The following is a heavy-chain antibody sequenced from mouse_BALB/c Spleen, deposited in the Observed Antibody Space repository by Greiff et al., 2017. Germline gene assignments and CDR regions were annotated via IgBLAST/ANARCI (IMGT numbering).Heavy chain of an antibody. J-gene: IGHJ4*01. CDR2: ISYDGSN. D-gene: IGHD1-1*01. CDR1: GYSITSGYY. CDR3: ARDLYYYGSSYPYAMDY. V-gene: IGHV3-6*02. Sequence: EVKLMESGPGLVKPSQSLSLTCSVTGYSITSGYYWNWIRQFPGNKLEWMGYISYDGSNKYNPSLKNRISITRDTSKNQFFLKLNSVTTEDTATYYCARDLYYYGSSYPYAMDYWGQGTSVTVSS.